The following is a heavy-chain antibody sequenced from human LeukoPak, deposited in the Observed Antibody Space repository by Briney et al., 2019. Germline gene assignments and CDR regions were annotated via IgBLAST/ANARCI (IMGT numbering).Heavy chain of an antibody. Sequence: GGSLILSCAASGFTFSSYAMTWVRQAPGKGLEWVSAISGSGGSTYYADSVKGRFTISRDNSKNTLYLQMNSLRAEDTAVYYCYIPYYDTSAYKGYWGQGTLVTVSS. J-gene: IGHJ4*02. CDR2: ISGSGGST. CDR3: YIPYYDTSAYKGY. V-gene: IGHV3-23*01. CDR1: GFTFSSYA. D-gene: IGHD3-22*01.